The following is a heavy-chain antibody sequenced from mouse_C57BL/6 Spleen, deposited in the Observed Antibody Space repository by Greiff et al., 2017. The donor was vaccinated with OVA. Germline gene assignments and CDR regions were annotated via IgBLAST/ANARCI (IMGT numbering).Heavy chain of an antibody. V-gene: IGHV2-6*03. Sequence: QVQLKESGPGLVAPSQSLSITCTVSGFSLTSYGVHWVRQPPGKGLEWLVVIWSDGSTTYNSALKSRLSISKDNSKSQVFLKMNSLQTDDTAMYYCARGTETGGYYFDYWGQGTTLTVSS. CDR1: GFSLTSYG. J-gene: IGHJ2*01. D-gene: IGHD3-2*01. CDR2: IWSDGST. CDR3: ARGTETGGYYFDY.